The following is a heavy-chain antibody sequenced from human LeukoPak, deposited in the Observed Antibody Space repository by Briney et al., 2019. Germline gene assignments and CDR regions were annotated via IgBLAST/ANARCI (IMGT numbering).Heavy chain of an antibody. J-gene: IGHJ5*02. Sequence: SETLSLTCTVSGGSITNTSYYWGWIRQPPGKGLEWIGAIYYSGVTFYNPSLKSRVTISVDTSKNQFSLKLSSVTAADTSIYYCVGRKSTTPNWFDPWGQGTLVTVSS. CDR2: IYYSGVT. CDR1: GGSITNTSYY. CDR3: VGRKSTTPNWFDP. D-gene: IGHD1-1*01. V-gene: IGHV4-39*01.